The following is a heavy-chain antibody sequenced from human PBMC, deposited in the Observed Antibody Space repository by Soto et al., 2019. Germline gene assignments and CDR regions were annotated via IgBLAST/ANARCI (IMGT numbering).Heavy chain of an antibody. V-gene: IGHV3-23*01. CDR1: GFTFSSYA. Sequence: PGGSLRLSCAASGFTFSSYAMSWVRQAPGKGLEWVSAISGSGGSTYYADSVKGRFTISRDNSKNTLYLQMNSLRSGDTAVYYCARFVGDPVDAFDIWGQGTMVTVSS. CDR2: ISGSGGST. D-gene: IGHD3-16*01. J-gene: IGHJ3*02. CDR3: ARFVGDPVDAFDI.